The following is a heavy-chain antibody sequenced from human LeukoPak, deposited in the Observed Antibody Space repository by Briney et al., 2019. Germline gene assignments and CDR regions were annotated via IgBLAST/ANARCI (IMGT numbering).Heavy chain of an antibody. CDR2: MYHSGGT. CDR3: ARGGWYFAY. J-gene: IGHJ4*02. D-gene: IGHD6-19*01. Sequence: SETLSLTCTVSGDSISSGSFYWSWIRQPPGKGLEWIGYMYHSGGTDYNPSLKSRVTISVDMSKNQFSLRLSAVTAADTAVYYCARGGWYFAYWGQGTLVTVSS. CDR1: GDSISSGSFY. V-gene: IGHV4-61*01.